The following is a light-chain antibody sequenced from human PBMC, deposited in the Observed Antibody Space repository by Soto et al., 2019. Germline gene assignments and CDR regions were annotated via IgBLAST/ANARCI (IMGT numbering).Light chain of an antibody. V-gene: IGKV3-15*01. CDR3: QQYNNWPLT. CDR1: QRISSN. Sequence: EIMLTQSPATLSVSPGERATLSCRASQRISSNLAWYQQKPGQAPRLLIYGASTRATDIPGRFSGSGSGREFTLTISSLQSEDFAVYYCQQYNNWPLTFGPGTKVDVK. CDR2: GAS. J-gene: IGKJ3*01.